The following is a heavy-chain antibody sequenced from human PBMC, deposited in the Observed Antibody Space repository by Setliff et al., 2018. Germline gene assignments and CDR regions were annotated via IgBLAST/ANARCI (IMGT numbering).Heavy chain of an antibody. Sequence: ASVKVSCKASGYTFTTYYMHWVRQAPGQGLEWMGVINPGDGSTTYAQKFQGRVKMTRDTSTNTVYMQLNSLRFEDRAVYYCARENTAKNFWGEESDYWGQGTLVPSPQ. J-gene: IGHJ4*02. V-gene: IGHV1-46*01. D-gene: IGHD3-3*01. CDR2: INPGDGST. CDR1: GYTFTTYY. CDR3: ARENTAKNFWGEESDY.